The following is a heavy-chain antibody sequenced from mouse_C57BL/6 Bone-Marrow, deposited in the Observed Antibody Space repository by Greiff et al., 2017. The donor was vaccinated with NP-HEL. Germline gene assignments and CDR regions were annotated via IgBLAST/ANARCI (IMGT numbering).Heavy chain of an antibody. Sequence: DVKLVESGGGLVQPGGSLKLSCAASGFTFSDYYMYWVRQTPEKRLEWVAYISNGGGSTYYPDTVKGRFTISRDNAKNTLYLQMSRLKSEDTAMYYCAKHSTVVAHNWYFDVWGTGTTVTVSS. D-gene: IGHD1-1*01. CDR3: AKHSTVVAHNWYFDV. J-gene: IGHJ1*03. CDR2: ISNGGGST. CDR1: GFTFSDYY. V-gene: IGHV5-12*01.